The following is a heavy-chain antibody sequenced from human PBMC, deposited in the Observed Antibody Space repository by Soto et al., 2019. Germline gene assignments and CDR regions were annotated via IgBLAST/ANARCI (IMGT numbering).Heavy chain of an antibody. CDR1: GFPFSSYG. J-gene: IGHJ4*02. Sequence: GGSLRLSCAASGFPFSSYGMHWVRQAPGKGLDWVGVIWYDGSNKDYAESVKGRFTISRDNSKNMLYLQMNSLRADDTAVYYCASSINWGQGILVTVSS. CDR2: IWYDGSNK. V-gene: IGHV3-33*03. CDR3: ASSIN.